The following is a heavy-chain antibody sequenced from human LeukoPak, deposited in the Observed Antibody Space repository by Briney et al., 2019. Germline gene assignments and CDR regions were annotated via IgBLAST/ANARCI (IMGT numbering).Heavy chain of an antibody. V-gene: IGHV3-74*01. CDR3: ARSTGIFTNDY. D-gene: IGHD2-15*01. CDR1: GFTFSSYS. Sequence: PGGSLRLSCAASGFTFSSYSMNWVRQAPGKGLVWVSRINSDGSSTSYADSVKGRFTISRDNAKNTLYLQMNSLRAEDTAVYYCARSTGIFTNDYWGQGTLVTVSS. J-gene: IGHJ4*02. CDR2: INSDGSST.